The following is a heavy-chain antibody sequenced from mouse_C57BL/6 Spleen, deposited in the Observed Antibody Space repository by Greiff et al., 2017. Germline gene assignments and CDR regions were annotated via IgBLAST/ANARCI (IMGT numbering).Heavy chain of an antibody. CDR1: GYSITSGYY. CDR2: ISYDGSN. CDR3: AREGYEGDYFDY. J-gene: IGHJ2*01. Sequence: ESGPGLVKPSQSLSLTCSVTGYSITSGYYWNWIRQFPGNKLEWMGYISYDGSNNYNPSLKNRISITRDTSKNQFFLKLNSVTTEDTATYYCAREGYEGDYFDYWGQGTTLTVSS. V-gene: IGHV3-6*01. D-gene: IGHD3-1*01.